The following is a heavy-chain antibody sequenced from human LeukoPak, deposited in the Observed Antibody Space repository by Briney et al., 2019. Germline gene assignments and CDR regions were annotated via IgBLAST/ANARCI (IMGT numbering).Heavy chain of an antibody. CDR1: GFTFSSYS. J-gene: IGHJ6*04. V-gene: IGHV3-21*01. D-gene: IGHD6-19*01. CDR2: ISSSSSYI. CDR3: ARDWGSSGWRYYYYGMDV. Sequence: PGGSLRLPCAASGFTFSSYSMNWVRQAPGKGLEWVSSISSSSSYIYYADSVKGRFTIPRDNAKNSLYLQMNSLRAEDTAVYYCARDWGSSGWRYYYYGMDVWGKGTTVTVSS.